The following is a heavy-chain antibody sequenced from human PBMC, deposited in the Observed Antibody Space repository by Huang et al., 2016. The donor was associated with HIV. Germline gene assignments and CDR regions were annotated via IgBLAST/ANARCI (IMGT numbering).Heavy chain of an antibody. V-gene: IGHV1-69*01. CDR2: IIPIFNTT. D-gene: IGHD5-18*01. CDR1: GGTFSTFG. CDR3: ARPSDAAMIRDYYYPMDV. J-gene: IGHJ6*02. Sequence: QVQLVQSEAEVKKPGSSVKVSCKASGGTFSTFGLSWVRQASGRGLEWIAGIIPIFNTTQPAQKFQGRVTLTADESTNTASMELNSLTFEDTAVYYCARPSDAAMIRDYYYPMDVWGQGTTVTVS.